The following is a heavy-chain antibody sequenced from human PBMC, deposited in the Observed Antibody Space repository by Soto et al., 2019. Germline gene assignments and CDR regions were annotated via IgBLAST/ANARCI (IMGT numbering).Heavy chain of an antibody. CDR1: GFTFSSYS. CDR3: AGGSYSSSWYDYYYYYYMDV. J-gene: IGHJ6*03. D-gene: IGHD6-13*01. CDR2: ISSSSSYI. Sequence: PGGSLRLSCAASGFTFSSYSMNWVRQAPGKGLEWVSSISSSSSYIYYADSVKGRFTISRDNAKNSLYLQMNSLRAEDTAVYYCAGGSYSSSWYDYYYYYYMDVWGKGTTVTVSS. V-gene: IGHV3-21*01.